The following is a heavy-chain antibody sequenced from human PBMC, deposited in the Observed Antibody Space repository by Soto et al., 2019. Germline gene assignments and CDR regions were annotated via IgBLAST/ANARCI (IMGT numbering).Heavy chain of an antibody. J-gene: IGHJ3*02. CDR3: ARLSYCSSTSCSYGDAFDI. CDR1: GYSFTSYW. V-gene: IGHV5-10-1*01. CDR2: IDPSDSYT. D-gene: IGHD2-2*01. Sequence: PGESLKISCKGSGYSFTSYWISWVRQMPGKGLEWMGRIDPSDSYTNYSPSFQGHVTISADKSISTAYLQWSSLKASDTAMYYCARLSYCSSTSCSYGDAFDIWGQGTMVPVSS.